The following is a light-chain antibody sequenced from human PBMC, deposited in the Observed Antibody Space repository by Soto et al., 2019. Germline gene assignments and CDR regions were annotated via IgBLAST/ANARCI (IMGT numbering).Light chain of an antibody. V-gene: IGKV3-20*01. CDR2: DAS. CDR3: QQYAYSPIT. CDR1: QSVGRDY. J-gene: IGKJ5*01. Sequence: EIVLTQSPGTLSLSPGERATLSCRASQSVGRDYLSWFQQKPGQAPRLLIHDASSRATGIPDRFSGSGSGTDFTLTISSLETEDFAVYYCQQYAYSPITFGQGTRPEIK.